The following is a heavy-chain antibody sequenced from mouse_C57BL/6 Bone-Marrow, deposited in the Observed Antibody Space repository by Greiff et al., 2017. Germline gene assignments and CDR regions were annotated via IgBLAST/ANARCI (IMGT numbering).Heavy chain of an antibody. CDR3: AGLFMDY. V-gene: IGHV1-26*01. Sequence: EVQLQQSGPELVKPGASVKISCKASGYTFTDYYMNWVKQSHGKSLEWIGDINPNNGGTSYDQKFKGKATLTVDKSSSTAYMELRSLTSEDSAVYYCAGLFMDYWGQGTSVTVSS. J-gene: IGHJ4*01. CDR1: GYTFTDYY. CDR2: INPNNGGT.